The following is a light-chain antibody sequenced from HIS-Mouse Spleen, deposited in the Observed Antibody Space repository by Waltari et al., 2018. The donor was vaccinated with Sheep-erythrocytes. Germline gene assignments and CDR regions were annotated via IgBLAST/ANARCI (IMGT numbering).Light chain of an antibody. J-gene: IGLJ1*01. Sequence: QYALTQSRSVSGSAGQSVTISCTGTSSDVGGYNYVSWYKQHPGKATKLMIYDVSKRPSGVPDRFSGSKSCNTASLTISGLQAEDEADYYCCSYAGSYNHVFATGTKVTVL. CDR2: DVS. CDR1: SSDVGGYNY. V-gene: IGLV2-11*01. CDR3: CSYAGSYNHV.